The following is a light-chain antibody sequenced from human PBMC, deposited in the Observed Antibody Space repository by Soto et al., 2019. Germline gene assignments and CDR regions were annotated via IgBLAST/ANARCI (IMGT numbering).Light chain of an antibody. CDR1: QSISSW. Sequence: DIQMTQSPSTLSASVGDRVTITCRASQSISSWLAWYQQKPGTAPKLLIYKASSLQSGVPSRFSGRGSGTEFTLTISSLQPDDFSTYYGQQYSSYPYTFGQGTKLEIK. J-gene: IGKJ2*01. CDR3: QQYSSYPYT. V-gene: IGKV1-5*03. CDR2: KAS.